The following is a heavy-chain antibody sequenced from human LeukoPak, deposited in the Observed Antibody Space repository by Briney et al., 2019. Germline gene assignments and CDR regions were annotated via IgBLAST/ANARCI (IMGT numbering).Heavy chain of an antibody. J-gene: IGHJ4*02. CDR3: ARHNSYGYGGD. V-gene: IGHV5-10-1*01. Sequence: GEALDFCCKGSGYSFASYWISWGRQMPGKGLEWMGRIDPSDSYTNYSPSFQGHVTISADKSISTAYLQWSSLKASDTAMYYCARHNSYGYGGDWGQGTLVTVSS. CDR2: IDPSDSYT. CDR1: GYSFASYW. D-gene: IGHD5-18*01.